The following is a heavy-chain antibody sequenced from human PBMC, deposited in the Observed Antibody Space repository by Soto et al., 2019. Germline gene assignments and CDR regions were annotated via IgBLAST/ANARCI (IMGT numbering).Heavy chain of an antibody. J-gene: IGHJ6*02. V-gene: IGHV1-69*01. CDR1: GGTFSSYA. Sequence: QVQLVQSGAEVKKPGSSVKVSCKASGGTFSSYAISWVRQAPGQGLEWMGGIIPIFGTANYAQKFQGRVTITADESTSTAYMELSSLRSEDTDVYYCARAPPPDCSGGSCYSFYYGMDVWGQGTTVTVSS. CDR3: ARAPPPDCSGGSCYSFYYGMDV. CDR2: IIPIFGTA. D-gene: IGHD2-15*01.